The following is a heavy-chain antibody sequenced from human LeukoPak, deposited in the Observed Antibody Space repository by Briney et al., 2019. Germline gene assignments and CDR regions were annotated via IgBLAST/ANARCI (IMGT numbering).Heavy chain of an antibody. Sequence: ASVKVSCKASGYTFTGYYMLWVRQAPGQGLELMGRINPNSGGTNYAQKFQGRVTMTRDTSISTAYMELSRLRSDDTAVYYCARGDSRGDYYYYMDVWGKGTTVTVSS. CDR3: ARGDSRGDYYYYMDV. D-gene: IGHD2-21*02. CDR2: INPNSGGT. V-gene: IGHV1-2*06. J-gene: IGHJ6*03. CDR1: GYTFTGYY.